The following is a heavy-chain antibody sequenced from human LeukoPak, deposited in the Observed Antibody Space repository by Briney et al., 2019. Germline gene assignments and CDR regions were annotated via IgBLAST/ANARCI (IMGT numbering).Heavy chain of an antibody. V-gene: IGHV4-39*07. CDR1: GGSISSSSYY. Sequence: SETLSLTCTVSGGSISSSSYYWGWIRQPPGKGLEWIGSIYYSGSTYYNPSLKSRVTISVDTSKNQFSLKLSSVTAADTAVYYCAKSQGKIARFDPWGQGTLVTVSS. CDR2: IYYSGST. CDR3: AKSQGKIARFDP. J-gene: IGHJ5*02. D-gene: IGHD3-22*01.